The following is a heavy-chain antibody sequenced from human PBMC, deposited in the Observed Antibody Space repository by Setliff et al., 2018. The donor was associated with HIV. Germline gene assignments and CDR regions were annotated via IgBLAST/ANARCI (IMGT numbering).Heavy chain of an antibody. V-gene: IGHV1-69*13. CDR1: VRIVSNYP. CDR2: IIPVFRTP. J-gene: IGHJ4*02. CDR3: ARDRHYGGLPWYFET. Sequence: SVKVSCKASVRIVSNYPISWVRQAPGRGLEWMGGIIPVFRTPDYAQRFQDRLTITADESADTVYMELNSLRHEDTAVYFCARDRHYGGLPWYFETWGPGTLVTVSS. D-gene: IGHD4-17*01.